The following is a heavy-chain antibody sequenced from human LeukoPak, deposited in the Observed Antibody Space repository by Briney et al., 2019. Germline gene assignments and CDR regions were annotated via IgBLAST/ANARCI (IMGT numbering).Heavy chain of an antibody. Sequence: SETLSLTCVIYGGSLSDYYWTWIRQPPGKGLEWIGEINHSGSTNYNPSLKSRVTISVDTSKNQFSLKLSSVTAADTAVYYCASEYYYDSSNNWFDPWGQGTLVTVSS. J-gene: IGHJ5*02. CDR3: ASEYYYDSSNNWFDP. CDR1: GGSLSDYY. D-gene: IGHD3-22*01. V-gene: IGHV4-34*01. CDR2: INHSGST.